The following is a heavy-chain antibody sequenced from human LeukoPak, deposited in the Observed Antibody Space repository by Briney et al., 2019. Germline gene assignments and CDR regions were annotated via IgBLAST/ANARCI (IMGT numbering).Heavy chain of an antibody. D-gene: IGHD3-3*01. V-gene: IGHV4-59*12. Sequence: SETLSLTCSVSGGSLSNYYWNWIRQPPGKGLEWIGSMYYGGSTNYNPSLKSRVTISVDTSENQFSLKLSSVTVADTAVYYCASADFWSGYYYYWGQGTLVTVSS. CDR2: MYYGGST. CDR1: GGSLSNYY. J-gene: IGHJ4*02. CDR3: ASADFWSGYYYY.